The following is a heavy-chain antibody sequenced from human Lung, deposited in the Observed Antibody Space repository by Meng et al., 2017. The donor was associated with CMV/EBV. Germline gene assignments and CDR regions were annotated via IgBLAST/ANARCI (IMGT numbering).Heavy chain of an antibody. D-gene: IGHD3-10*01. CDR1: GGSISSSSYY. CDR2: IYYSGST. CDR3: AREGTMVRGVYYYYYGMDV. J-gene: IGHJ6*02. Sequence: GSLRLSCTVSGGSISSSSYYWGWIRQPPGRGLEWIGTIYYSGSTYYNPSLKSRVTISLDTSKNQFSLKLSSVTAADTAVYYCAREGTMVRGVYYYYYGMDVWGQGTXVTVYS. V-gene: IGHV4-39*07.